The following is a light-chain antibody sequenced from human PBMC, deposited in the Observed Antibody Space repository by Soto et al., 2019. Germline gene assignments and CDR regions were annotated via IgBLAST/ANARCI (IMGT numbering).Light chain of an antibody. J-gene: IGKJ2*01. Sequence: DIQMTQSPSSLSASVGDRVTITCRASQSMSSYLNWYQQKPGKAPKLLIYTASTLQSGVPSRFSGSGSGTDFNLTISSLQPEDFATYYCQQSHSSPYTFGQGTKLEIK. CDR3: QQSHSSPYT. CDR2: TAS. CDR1: QSMSSY. V-gene: IGKV1-39*01.